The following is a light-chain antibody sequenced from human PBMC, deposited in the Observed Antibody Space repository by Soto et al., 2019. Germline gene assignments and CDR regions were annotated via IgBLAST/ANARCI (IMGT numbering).Light chain of an antibody. V-gene: IGKV1D-12*01. CDR3: QQANSFPPT. CDR1: QGINSW. J-gene: IGKJ3*01. CDR2: AAS. Sequence: DIQMTQSPSSVSAYVGDRVTITCRASQGINSWLAWYQQKPGKAPKLLIYAASSLQSGVPSRFSGSESGTDFTLTISSLQPEDVATYYCQQANSFPPTFGPGTKVDIK.